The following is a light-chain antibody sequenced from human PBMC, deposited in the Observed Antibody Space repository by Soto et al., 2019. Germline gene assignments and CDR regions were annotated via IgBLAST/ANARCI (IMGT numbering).Light chain of an antibody. CDR2: DVS. Sequence: QSALTQPRSVSGSPGQGFTIPCTGTSRDVGGYIYVSWYQQYPAKAPKVMIFDVSRPPSGVPDRFSGDKAGNTASLTISGLQAEEEAVYYCCSYAGKKTVVFGGGTKLTVL. V-gene: IGLV2-11*01. J-gene: IGLJ3*02. CDR1: SRDVGGYIY. CDR3: CSYAGKKTVV.